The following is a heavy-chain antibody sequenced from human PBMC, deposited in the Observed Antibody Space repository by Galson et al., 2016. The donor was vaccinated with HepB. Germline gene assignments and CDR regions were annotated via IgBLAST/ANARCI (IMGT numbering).Heavy chain of an antibody. Sequence: IRQHPGKGLEWIGYTSDTGITDYNPSLKSRLTISVDTSKNQFSLNLRSVTAADTAFYYCARVSLIRGPDPWGQGALVTVSS. CDR2: TSDTGIT. D-gene: IGHD3-10*01. V-gene: IGHV4-31*02. CDR3: ARVSLIRGPDP. J-gene: IGHJ5*02.